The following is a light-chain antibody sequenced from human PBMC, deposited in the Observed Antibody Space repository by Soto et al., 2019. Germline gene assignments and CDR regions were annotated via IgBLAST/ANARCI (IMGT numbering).Light chain of an antibody. CDR1: QSVSSSY. V-gene: IGKV3-20*01. J-gene: IGKJ3*01. CDR3: QQYGRSPFT. Sequence: EIVLTQSPGTLSLSPGERAPLSCRASQSVSSSYLAWYQQKPGQAPRLLIYGASSRATGIPGRFSGSGSGTDFTLTISRLEPEDFAVYYCQQYGRSPFTFGPGTKVDIK. CDR2: GAS.